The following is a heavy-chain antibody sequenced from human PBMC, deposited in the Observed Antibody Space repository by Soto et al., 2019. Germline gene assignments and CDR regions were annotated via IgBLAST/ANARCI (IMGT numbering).Heavy chain of an antibody. CDR2: INPSGDSA. V-gene: IGHV1-46*01. CDR1: GYTSTNYY. Sequence: ASVTVSCKASGYTSTNYYMHWVRQAPGQGLEWMGMINPSGDSATYAQKFRGRITMTRETSTSTVYLDLSSLRSEDTAVYYCAGYYYHTIEPIDPWGQGTLVTVSS. CDR3: AGYYYHTIEPIDP. D-gene: IGHD3-22*01. J-gene: IGHJ5*02.